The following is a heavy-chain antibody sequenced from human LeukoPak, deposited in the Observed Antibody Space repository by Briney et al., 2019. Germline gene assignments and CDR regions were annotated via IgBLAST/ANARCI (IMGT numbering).Heavy chain of an antibody. CDR2: INHSVST. Sequence: SQTLSLTCAVYGGSFSGYYWSWIRQPPAQGLEWIGEINHSVSTNYNPSLKSRVTISVDTSKNQFSLKLSSATAADTAVYYCARGYCSGGSRVSCYYYYYMDVWGKGTTVTVSS. CDR1: GGSFSGYY. D-gene: IGHD2-15*01. J-gene: IGHJ6*03. CDR3: ARGYCSGGSRVSCYYYYYMDV. V-gene: IGHV4-34*01.